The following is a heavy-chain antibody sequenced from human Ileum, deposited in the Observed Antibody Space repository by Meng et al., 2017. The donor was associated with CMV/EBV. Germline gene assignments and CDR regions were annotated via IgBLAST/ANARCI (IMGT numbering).Heavy chain of an antibody. D-gene: IGHD5-12*01. CDR2: IYYNGIT. Sequence: QVQLQESGPGLLKPSQTLSLTCTVSGASITNDDYYWSWIRQPPGKGLEWIGYIYYNGITYYNPSLKSRIAILVDTSKSQFSLIVSSVTAADTAVYYCAKYSGPSRWFDPWGQGTLVTVSS. CDR1: GASITNDDYY. J-gene: IGHJ5*02. CDR3: AKYSGPSRWFDP. V-gene: IGHV4-30-4*01.